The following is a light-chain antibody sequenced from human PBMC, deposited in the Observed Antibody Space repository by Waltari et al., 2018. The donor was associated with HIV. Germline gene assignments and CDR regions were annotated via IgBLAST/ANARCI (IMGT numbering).Light chain of an antibody. CDR3: QKYNSAPPFT. CDR2: WAS. J-gene: IGKJ3*01. CDR1: RTVLYNRNY. Sequence: DIVMTQSPDSLAVSLGARATVTCTSSRTVLYNRNYLAWYQQKPGQAPKVLIYWASTRAFGVPDRFSGSGFGTDFTLTISSLQPEDVATYFCQKYNSAPPFTFGPGTKVDIK. V-gene: IGKV4-1*01.